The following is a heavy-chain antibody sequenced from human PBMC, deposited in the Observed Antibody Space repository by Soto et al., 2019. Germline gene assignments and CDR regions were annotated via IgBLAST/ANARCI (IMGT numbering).Heavy chain of an antibody. CDR1: GGTFSSYA. V-gene: IGHV1-69*01. J-gene: IGHJ5*02. CDR2: IIPIFGTA. Sequence: QVQLVQSGAEVKKPGSSVKVSCKASGGTFSSYAISWVRQAPGQGLEWMGGIIPIFGTANYAQKFQGRVKSTADESTSTAYMGLRSLRSEDTAVYYCARGGVGVVVANFDPWGQGTLVTVSS. CDR3: ARGGVGVVVANFDP. D-gene: IGHD2-15*01.